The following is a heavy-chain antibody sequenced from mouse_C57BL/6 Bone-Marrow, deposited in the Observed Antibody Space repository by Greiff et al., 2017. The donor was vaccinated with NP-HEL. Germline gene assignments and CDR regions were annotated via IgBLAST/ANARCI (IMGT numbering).Heavy chain of an antibody. CDR3: AGGGNYLFAY. CDR2: IDPSDSET. J-gene: IGHJ3*01. V-gene: IGHV1-52*01. CDR1: GYTFTSYW. D-gene: IGHD2-1*01. Sequence: VQLQQPGAELVRPGSSVKLSCKASGYTFTSYWLHWVKQRPIQGLEWIGNIDPSDSETHYNQKFKDKATLTVDKSSSTAYMQLSSLTSEDSAVYYCAGGGNYLFAYWGQGTLVTVSA.